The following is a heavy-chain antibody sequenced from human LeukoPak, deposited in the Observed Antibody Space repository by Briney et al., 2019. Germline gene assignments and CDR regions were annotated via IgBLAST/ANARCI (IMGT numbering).Heavy chain of an antibody. CDR3: TRDLMDYDVSTGLHHYYMDV. D-gene: IGHD3-9*01. V-gene: IGHV3-74*01. CDR1: GFTFSSYA. Sequence: PGGSLRLSCAAAGFTFSSYAVHWVRQDPRKGLVWVSRINGDGRNINYADSARGRFTISRDNAKNTLYLQMNTLRVEDTAVYYCTRDLMDYDVSTGLHHYYMDVWGQGTTVTVSS. J-gene: IGHJ6*02. CDR2: INGDGRNI.